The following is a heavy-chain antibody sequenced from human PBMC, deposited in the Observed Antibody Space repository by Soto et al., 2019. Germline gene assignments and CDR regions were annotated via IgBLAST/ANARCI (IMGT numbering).Heavy chain of an antibody. CDR2: INWNGGNI. CDR1: GFTFGDYG. V-gene: IGHV3-9*01. Sequence: EAQVVESGGCLVQPGRSLRLSCAASGFTFGDYGMHWVRQVSGKGPEWVSGINWNGGNIGYADSVKGRFTISRDNAKSSLYLQMDSLRVEDTALYYCAKDMAGTTGAFDMWGQGTMVTVSS. D-gene: IGHD1-1*01. CDR3: AKDMAGTTGAFDM. J-gene: IGHJ3*02.